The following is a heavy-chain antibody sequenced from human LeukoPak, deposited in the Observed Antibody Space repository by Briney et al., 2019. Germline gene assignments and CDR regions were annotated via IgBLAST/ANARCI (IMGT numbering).Heavy chain of an antibody. V-gene: IGHV4-61*02. CDR1: GGSISSGSYF. D-gene: IGHD6-13*01. CDR2: INTSGST. J-gene: IGHJ4*02. Sequence: SETLSLTCTVSGGSISSGSYFWTWIRQPAGKGLEWIGRINTSGSTNYDPSLKSRVTISVDTSKSQFSLKLSSVTAADTAVFYCAREGYTSSWYSGYYYFDYWGQGTLVTVSS. CDR3: AREGYTSSWYSGYYYFDY.